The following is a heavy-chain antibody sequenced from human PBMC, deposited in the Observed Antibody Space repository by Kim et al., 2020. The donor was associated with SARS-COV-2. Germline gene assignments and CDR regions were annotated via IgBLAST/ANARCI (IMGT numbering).Heavy chain of an antibody. J-gene: IGHJ6*02. CDR1: GFTFSTYG. CDR2: ISYDGTNK. V-gene: IGHV3-33*05. Sequence: GGSLRLSCAASGFTFSTYGMDWVRQAPGKGLEWVAVISYDGTNKYYADSVKGRFTISRDNSKNTLYLQMNSLRAEDTAVYYCAGDPSPEYSSSWYRYYYYGMDVWGQGTTVTVSS. D-gene: IGHD6-13*01. CDR3: AGDPSPEYSSSWYRYYYYGMDV.